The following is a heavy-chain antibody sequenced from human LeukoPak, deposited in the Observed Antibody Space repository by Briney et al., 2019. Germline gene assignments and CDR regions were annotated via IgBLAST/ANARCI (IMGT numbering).Heavy chain of an antibody. J-gene: IGHJ4*02. Sequence: PGGSLRLSCAASGFTFSGSAMHWVRQSPGKGLEWVGRIRSKANDNATAYAASVRGRFTISRDDSKNTAYLQMNSLKTEDTAVYYCTRRLMTTVNDYWGQGTLVTVSS. CDR2: IRSKANDNAT. D-gene: IGHD4-17*01. CDR1: GFTFSGSA. CDR3: TRRLMTTVNDY. V-gene: IGHV3-73*01.